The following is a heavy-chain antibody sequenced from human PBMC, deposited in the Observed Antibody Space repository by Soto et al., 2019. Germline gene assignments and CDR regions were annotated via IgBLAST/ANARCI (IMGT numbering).Heavy chain of an antibody. J-gene: IGHJ4*02. CDR2: IYYSGST. D-gene: IGHD6-13*01. CDR3: ARRSPLKYSSSWYGDY. V-gene: IGHV4-30-4*01. CDR1: GGSISSGDYY. Sequence: QVQLQESGPGLVKPSQTLSLTCTVSGGSISSGDYYWSWIRQPPGKGLEWIGYIYYSGSTYYNPSLKSRVTISVDTSKNQFSLKLSSVTAADTAVYYCARRSPLKYSSSWYGDYWGQGPLVTVSS.